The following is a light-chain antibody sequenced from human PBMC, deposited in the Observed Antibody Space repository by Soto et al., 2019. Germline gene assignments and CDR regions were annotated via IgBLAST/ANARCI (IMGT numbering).Light chain of an antibody. J-gene: IGKJ5*01. CDR2: GES. CDR1: QSVSSN. V-gene: IGKV3-20*01. Sequence: ELLLTQSPGTLSVSPGDRATLSCRASQSVSSNLAWYQQKNGQAPRFVIYGESNRATGIPDRLSGSGSGTDLTLTISRLEPEDFAVYYCQKYRSTPITCGQGTRLEIK. CDR3: QKYRSTPIT.